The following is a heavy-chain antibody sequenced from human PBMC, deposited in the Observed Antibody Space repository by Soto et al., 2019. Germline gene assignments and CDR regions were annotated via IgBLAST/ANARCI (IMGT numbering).Heavy chain of an antibody. Sequence: QVQLVQSGAEVKKPGASVKFSCKASGYTFTSYGISWVRQAPGQGLEWMGWISAYNGNTNYAQKLQGRVTMTTDTSTSTAYMELRSLRSDDTAVYYCARVLGSSGYRKKDAFDIWGQGTMVTVSS. CDR2: ISAYNGNT. CDR1: GYTFTSYG. D-gene: IGHD3-22*01. J-gene: IGHJ3*02. CDR3: ARVLGSSGYRKKDAFDI. V-gene: IGHV1-18*04.